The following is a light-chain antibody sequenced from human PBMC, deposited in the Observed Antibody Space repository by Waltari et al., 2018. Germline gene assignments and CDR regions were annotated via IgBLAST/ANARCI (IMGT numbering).Light chain of an antibody. CDR2: EGT. Sequence: QSALTQPASVSGSPGQSITISCTGTTSDVGSYNLVSWYQHHPGKAPKLMIYEGTKRPSVVSDRFSGSKSGNSASLTISGLQAEDEGDYYCCSYATSGTFGVFGGGTKLTVL. J-gene: IGLJ3*02. V-gene: IGLV2-23*03. CDR1: TSDVGSYNL. CDR3: CSYATSGTFGV.